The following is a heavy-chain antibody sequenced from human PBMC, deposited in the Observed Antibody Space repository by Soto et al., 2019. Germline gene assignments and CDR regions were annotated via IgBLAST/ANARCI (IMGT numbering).Heavy chain of an antibody. CDR2: IYYSGST. Sequence: QVQLQESGPGLVKPSQTLSLTCTVSGGSISSGGYYWSWIRQHPGKGLEWIGYIYYSGSTYYNPSLQRRVTTSVDTSKNQFSLKLSSVTAADTAGYYCARGEPTTVTTLYFVPWGQGPLVTVSS. J-gene: IGHJ5*02. CDR3: ARGEPTTVTTLYFVP. V-gene: IGHV4-31*03. CDR1: GGSISSGGYY. D-gene: IGHD4-17*01.